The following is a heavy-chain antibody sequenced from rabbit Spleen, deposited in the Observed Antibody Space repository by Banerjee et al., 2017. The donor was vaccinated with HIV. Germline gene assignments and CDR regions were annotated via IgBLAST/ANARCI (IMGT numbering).Heavy chain of an antibody. J-gene: IGHJ6*01. Sequence: HLKESGGGLVQPGGSLTLSCKASGFDFTNYYITWVRQAPGKGLEWIGIIYAAKGSTDYASWVNGRFTISSDNAQSTVDLKMTSLTAADTATYFCARDTGTSFSTYGMDLWGPGTLVTVS. D-gene: IGHD8-1*01. CDR1: GFDFTNYY. CDR3: ARDTGTSFSTYGMDL. V-gene: IGHV1S7*01. CDR2: IYAAKGST.